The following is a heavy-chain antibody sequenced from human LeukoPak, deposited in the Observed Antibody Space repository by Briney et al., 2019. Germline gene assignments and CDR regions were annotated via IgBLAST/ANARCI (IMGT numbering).Heavy chain of an antibody. CDR1: GGTFSSYA. J-gene: IGHJ4*02. CDR2: IIPIFGTA. CDR3: ARNLVEGQWLVPVDY. V-gene: IGHV1-69*01. D-gene: IGHD6-19*01. Sequence: SVKVSCKASGGTFSSYAISWVRQAPGQGLEWMGGIIPIFGTANYAQKFQGRVTITADESTSTAYMELSSLRSEDTAVYYCARNLVEGQWLVPVDYWGQGTLVTVSS.